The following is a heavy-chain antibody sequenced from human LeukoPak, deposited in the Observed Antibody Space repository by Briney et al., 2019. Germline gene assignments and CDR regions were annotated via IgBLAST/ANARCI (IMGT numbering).Heavy chain of an antibody. D-gene: IGHD3-10*01. CDR1: GFTFSSYD. V-gene: IGHV3-13*01. CDR2: IGTVGDT. Sequence: GGSLRLSCAASGFTFSSYDMHWVRQLTGKGLEWVSAIGTVGDTYYPDSVKGRFTVSRENAKNSLYFQMNSLRAGDTAVYYCARGRLSGSGSYLWYFDLWGRGTLVTVSS. CDR3: ARGRLSGSGSYLWYFDL. J-gene: IGHJ2*01.